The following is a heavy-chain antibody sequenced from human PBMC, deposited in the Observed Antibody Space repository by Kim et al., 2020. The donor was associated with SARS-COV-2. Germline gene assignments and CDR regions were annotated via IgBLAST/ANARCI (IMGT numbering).Heavy chain of an antibody. D-gene: IGHD3-22*01. CDR3: ARDPAYDSSVYAADY. Sequence: ASVKVSCKASGYTFTSYGISWLRQAPGQGLEWMGWISVYNANTNYAQNLQARLTMTTDTSTSTAYMELRSLTSDDTAVYYCARDPAYDSSVYAADYWGQGTLGTVSS. CDR1: GYTFTSYG. J-gene: IGHJ4*02. CDR2: ISVYNANT. V-gene: IGHV1-18*01.